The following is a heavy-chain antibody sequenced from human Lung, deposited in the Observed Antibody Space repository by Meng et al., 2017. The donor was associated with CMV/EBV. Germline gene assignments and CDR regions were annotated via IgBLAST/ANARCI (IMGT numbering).Heavy chain of an antibody. CDR2: IKQDGSEK. J-gene: IGHJ4*02. CDR3: ATVRYYYDSSGYPYY. V-gene: IGHV3-7*01. D-gene: IGHD3-22*01. Sequence: GGSLRLXCAASGFTFSSYWMSWVRQAPGKGLEWVANIKQDGSEKYYVDSVKGRFTISRDNSKNSLYLQMNSLRAEDTAVYYCATVRYYYDSSGYPYYWGQGTXVTGAS. CDR1: GFTFSSYW.